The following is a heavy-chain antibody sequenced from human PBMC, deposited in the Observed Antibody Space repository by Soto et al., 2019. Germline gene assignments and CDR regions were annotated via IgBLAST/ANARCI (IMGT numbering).Heavy chain of an antibody. J-gene: IGHJ2*01. CDR3: ARGTREGWFFDL. Sequence: QAQLQQWGAGLLKPSETLSLTCAGSTGSFKNYYGTWIRRPPGKGLEWIGEINHSGSTNYNPSLKSRVAMSVDTSKNQFSLKLRSVTAADTAVYSCARGTREGWFFDLWGRGTLVTVSS. V-gene: IGHV4-34*01. CDR2: INHSGST. CDR1: TGSFKNYY.